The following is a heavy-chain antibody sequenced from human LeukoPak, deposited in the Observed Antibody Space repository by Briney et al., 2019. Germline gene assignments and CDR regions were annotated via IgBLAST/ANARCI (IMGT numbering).Heavy chain of an antibody. J-gene: IGHJ3*02. CDR3: ARDPSAFDI. CDR1: GFTFSRYS. CDR2: ISSGSTAI. Sequence: GGSLRLSCAASGFTFSRYSMNWVRQAPGKGLEWVSYISSGSTAIYYADSVKGRFTISRENAKNSLYLQMNSLRDEDTALYYCARDPSAFDIWGQGTMVSDCS. V-gene: IGHV3-48*02.